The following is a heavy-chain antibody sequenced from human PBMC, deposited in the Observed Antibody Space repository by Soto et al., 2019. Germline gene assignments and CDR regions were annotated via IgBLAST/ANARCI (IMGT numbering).Heavy chain of an antibody. J-gene: IGHJ3*02. CDR1: GYNFTNYW. V-gene: IGHV5-51*01. D-gene: IGHD3-10*02. CDR2: IFPGDSDT. Sequence: GESLKISCQGSGYNFTNYWIAWVRQMPGKGLEWMGIIFPGDSDTRYSPSFQGQVTISADKSLTTAYLQWSSLKASDSAMYYCARGRQWLVTPMFAAFDIWGPRTLVTVSS. CDR3: ARGRQWLVTPMFAAFDI.